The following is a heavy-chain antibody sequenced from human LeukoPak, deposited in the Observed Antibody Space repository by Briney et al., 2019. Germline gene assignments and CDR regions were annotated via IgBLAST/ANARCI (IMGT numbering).Heavy chain of an antibody. Sequence: PGRSLRLSCAASGFTFSSYGMHWVRQAPGKGLEWVAVISYDGSNKYYADSVKGRFTISRDNAKNSLYLQMNSLRAEDTAVYYCARGPNVRGNSYYYYYMDVWGKGTTVTVSS. J-gene: IGHJ6*03. CDR1: GFTFSSYG. V-gene: IGHV3-30*03. CDR3: ARGPNVRGNSYYYYYMDV. D-gene: IGHD3-10*01. CDR2: ISYDGSNK.